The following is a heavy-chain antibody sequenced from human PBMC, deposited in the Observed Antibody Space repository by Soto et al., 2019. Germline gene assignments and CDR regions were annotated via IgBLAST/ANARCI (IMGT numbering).Heavy chain of an antibody. CDR3: ARAQPFEFHNWFDP. D-gene: IGHD3-10*01. CDR2: IYYSGST. Sequence: SETLSLTCTVTGGSISTYYWSWIRQPPGKGLEWIGHIYYSGSTNYNPSLKSRVTISVDTSTNQFSLKLSSVSAADTAVYYCARAQPFEFHNWFDPWGQGTLLTVSS. V-gene: IGHV4-59*01. J-gene: IGHJ5*02. CDR1: GGSISTYY.